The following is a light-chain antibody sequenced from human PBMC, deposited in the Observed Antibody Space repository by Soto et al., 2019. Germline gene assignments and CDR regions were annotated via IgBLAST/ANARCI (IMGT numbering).Light chain of an antibody. CDR1: QSVSSSY. CDR3: QQYGSYWT. CDR2: RAS. V-gene: IGKV3-20*01. J-gene: IGKJ1*01. Sequence: EIVLTQSPGTLSLSPGERATLSCRASQSVSSSYLAWYQQKPGQAPRLLIYRASSRATGIPDRFSGSGSGTDLTLNISRLEPEDFAVYYCQQYGSYWTFGQGTNVEIK.